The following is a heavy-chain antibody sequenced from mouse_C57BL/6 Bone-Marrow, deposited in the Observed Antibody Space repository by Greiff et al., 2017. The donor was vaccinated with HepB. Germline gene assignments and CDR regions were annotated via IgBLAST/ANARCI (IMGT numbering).Heavy chain of an antibody. CDR3: ARSLITTVRSFYAMDY. CDR2: IDPSASYT. V-gene: IGHV1-50*01. Sequence: QVQLQQPGAELVKPGASVKLSCKASGYTFTSYWMQWVKQRPGQGLEWIGEIDPSASYTNYNQKFKGKATLTVDTSSSTAYMQLSSLTSEDSAVYYCARSLITTVRSFYAMDYWGQGTSVTVSS. J-gene: IGHJ4*01. D-gene: IGHD1-1*01. CDR1: GYTFTSYW.